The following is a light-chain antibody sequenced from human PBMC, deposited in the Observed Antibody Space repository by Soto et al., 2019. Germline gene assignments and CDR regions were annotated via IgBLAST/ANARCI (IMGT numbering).Light chain of an antibody. CDR3: QQYKNRQST. V-gene: IGKV3D-15*01. Sequence: EIVMTQSPATLSVSPGDGATLSCRASQSVSSDLAWYHQKPGQAPRLLIYGASIRATGIPARFSGSGSGTAVTLTISSLQAEDFAVYYCQQYKNRQSTFGQGTRLEIK. J-gene: IGKJ5*01. CDR1: QSVSSD. CDR2: GAS.